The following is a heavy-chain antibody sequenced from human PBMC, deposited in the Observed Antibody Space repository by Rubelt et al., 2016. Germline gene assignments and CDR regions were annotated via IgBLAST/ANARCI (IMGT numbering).Heavy chain of an antibody. CDR1: GGSFSGYY. CDR2: INHSGST. Sequence: QVQLQQWGAGLLKPSETLSLTCAVYGGSFSGYYWSWIRQPPGKGLESIGEINHSGSTNYNPSLKSRVTISVDTSKNQFSLKLSSVTAADTAVYYCARGKEGLGVTMMDYWGQGTLVTVSS. D-gene: IGHD3-22*01. V-gene: IGHV4-34*01. J-gene: IGHJ4*02. CDR3: ARGKEGLGVTMMDY.